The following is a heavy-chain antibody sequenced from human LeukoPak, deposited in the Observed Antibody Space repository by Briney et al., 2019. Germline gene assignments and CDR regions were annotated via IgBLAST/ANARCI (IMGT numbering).Heavy chain of an antibody. CDR2: IYTSGST. Sequence: SETLSLTCTVSGGSISSYYWSWIRQPAGKGLEWIGRIYTSGSTNYNPSLKSRVTMSVDTSKNQFSLKLSSVTAADTAVYYCARHLSWARGLWWLGASAFDIWGQGTMVTVSS. CDR1: GGSISSYY. V-gene: IGHV4-4*07. CDR3: ARHLSWARGLWWLGASAFDI. D-gene: IGHD2-21*01. J-gene: IGHJ3*02.